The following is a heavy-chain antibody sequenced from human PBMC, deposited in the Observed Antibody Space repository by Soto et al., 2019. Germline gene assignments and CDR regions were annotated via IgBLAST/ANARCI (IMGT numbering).Heavy chain of an antibody. D-gene: IGHD2-2*01. V-gene: IGHV4-34*01. Sequence: SETLSLTCAVYGGSFSGHYWTWIRQSPEKGLEWIGKANHSGTTYYNPSLKTRVTISVHTPKNQFSLKMRSVTAADTDVYYGARGIGYCSSINCYSSRRLRFDSWGQGTLVTVSS. CDR1: GGSFSGHY. CDR3: ARGIGYCSSINCYSSRRLRFDS. J-gene: IGHJ4*02. CDR2: ANHSGTT.